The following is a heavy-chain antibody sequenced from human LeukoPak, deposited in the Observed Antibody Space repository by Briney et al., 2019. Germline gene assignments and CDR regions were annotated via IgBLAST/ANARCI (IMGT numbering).Heavy chain of an antibody. V-gene: IGHV3-48*02. D-gene: IGHD3-3*01. CDR1: GFTFSSYS. J-gene: IGHJ6*01. CDR3: AREEYDFWSGDPYYYGMDV. CDR2: ISSSSSTI. Sequence: GGSLRLSCAASGFTFSSYSMNWVHQAPGKGLEWVSYISSSSSTIYYADSVKGRFTISRDNAKNSLYLQMNSLRDEDTAVYYCAREEYDFWSGDPYYYGMDVWGQGTTVTVSS.